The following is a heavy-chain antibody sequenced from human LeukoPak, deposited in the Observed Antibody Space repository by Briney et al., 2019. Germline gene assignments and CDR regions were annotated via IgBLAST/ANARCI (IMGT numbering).Heavy chain of an antibody. J-gene: IGHJ4*02. CDR2: ISSNGGST. Sequence: PGGSLRLSCSASGFTFSSYAMHWVRQAPGKGLEYVSAISSNGGSTYYAGSVKGRFTISRDNSKNTLYLQMNSLRAEDTAVYYCAREADYYDSSWGQGTLVTVSS. CDR1: GFTFSSYA. CDR3: AREADYYDSS. V-gene: IGHV3-64*04. D-gene: IGHD3-22*01.